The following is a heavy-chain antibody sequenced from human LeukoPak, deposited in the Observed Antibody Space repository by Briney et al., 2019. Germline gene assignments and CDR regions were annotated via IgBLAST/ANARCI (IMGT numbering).Heavy chain of an antibody. CDR3: ARDTYGDYGYY. V-gene: IGHV1-46*01. J-gene: IGHJ4*02. D-gene: IGHD4-17*01. CDR1: GYTFTSYY. CDR2: INPSGGST. Sequence: ASVKVSCKASGYTFTSYYMHWVRQAPGQGLEWMGIINPSGGSTSYAQKLQGRVTMTRDTSTSTVYMELSSLRSEDTAVYYCARDTYGDYGYYWGQGTLVTVSS.